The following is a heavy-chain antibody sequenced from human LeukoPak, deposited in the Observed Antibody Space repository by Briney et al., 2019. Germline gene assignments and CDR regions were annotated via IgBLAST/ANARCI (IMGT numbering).Heavy chain of an antibody. V-gene: IGHV1-18*01. Sequence: ASVKVSCKASGYTFTNYGFNWVRQAPGQGLEWMGWISAYNGNTNYAQNLQGRVTMTTDTSTTTAYMDLRSLRSDDTAVYYCATDSSLYNGRYTGHAFDIWGQGTVVTVSS. CDR1: GYTFTNYG. D-gene: IGHD1-26*01. J-gene: IGHJ3*02. CDR2: ISAYNGNT. CDR3: ATDSSLYNGRYTGHAFDI.